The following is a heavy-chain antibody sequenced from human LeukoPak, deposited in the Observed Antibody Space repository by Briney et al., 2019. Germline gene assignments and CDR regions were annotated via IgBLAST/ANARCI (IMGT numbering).Heavy chain of an antibody. CDR1: GFTFSKCG. Sequence: GGSLRLSCAASGFTFSKCGMSWVRQAPGKGLEWVSVLSASGGSTYYADSVKGRFTISRDNAKNSLYLQMNSLRAEDTAVYYCAELGITMIGGVWGKGTTVTISS. CDR2: LSASGGST. J-gene: IGHJ6*04. CDR3: AELGITMIGGV. V-gene: IGHV3-23*01. D-gene: IGHD3-10*02.